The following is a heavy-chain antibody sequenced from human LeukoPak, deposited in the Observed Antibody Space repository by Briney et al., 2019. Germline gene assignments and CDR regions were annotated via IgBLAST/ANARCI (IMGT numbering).Heavy chain of an antibody. CDR2: ISGSSSYI. D-gene: IGHD2-8*02. Sequence: GGSLRLSCAASGVIFNTYSMNWVRQAPGKGLEWVSSISGSSSYIYYADSVKGRFTISRDNAKNSLYLQMNSLRAEDTAVYYCARDQPTNWWNSEGSLFDYWGQGTLVTVSS. CDR3: ARDQPTNWWNSEGSLFDY. CDR1: GVIFNTYS. J-gene: IGHJ4*02. V-gene: IGHV3-21*01.